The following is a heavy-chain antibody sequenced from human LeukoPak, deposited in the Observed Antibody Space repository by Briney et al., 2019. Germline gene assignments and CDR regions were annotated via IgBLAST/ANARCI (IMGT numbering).Heavy chain of an antibody. D-gene: IGHD6-13*01. CDR2: ISYDGSNK. Sequence: GGSLRLSCAASGFTFSSYAMHWVRQAPGKGLEWVAVISYDGSNKYYADSVKGRFTISRDNSKNTLYLQMNSLRAEDTAVYYCARYRSSSSWYEDYFDYWGQGTLVTVSS. V-gene: IGHV3-30*04. CDR1: GFTFSSYA. CDR3: ARYRSSSSWYEDYFDY. J-gene: IGHJ4*02.